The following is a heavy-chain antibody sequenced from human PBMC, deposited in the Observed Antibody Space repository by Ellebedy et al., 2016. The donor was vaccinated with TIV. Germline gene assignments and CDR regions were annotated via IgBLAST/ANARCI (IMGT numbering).Heavy chain of an antibody. CDR1: GFSFSSYA. CDR3: ARDYGGYDAFDI. J-gene: IGHJ3*02. V-gene: IGHV3-23*01. CDR2: IVGSGGSR. Sequence: PGGSLRLSCAASGFSFSSYAMSRVRQAPGKGLEWVSGIVGSGGSRYADSVKGRFTISRDNSKNTLYLQMNSLRAEDTAVYYCARDYGGYDAFDIWGQGTMVTVSS. D-gene: IGHD4-17*01.